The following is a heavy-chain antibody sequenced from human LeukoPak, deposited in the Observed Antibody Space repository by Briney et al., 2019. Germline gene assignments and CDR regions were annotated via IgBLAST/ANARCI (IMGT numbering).Heavy chain of an antibody. CDR1: GGSISSYY. CDR2: IYYSGST. Sequence: SETLSLTCTVSGGSISSYYWSWIRQPPGKGLEWIGYIYYSGSTNYNPSLKSRVTISVDTSKNQFSLKLSSVTAADTAVYYCARDLGLWFEGYYYYYMDVWGKGTTVTVSS. J-gene: IGHJ6*03. V-gene: IGHV4-59*12. D-gene: IGHD5-18*01. CDR3: ARDLGLWFEGYYYYYMDV.